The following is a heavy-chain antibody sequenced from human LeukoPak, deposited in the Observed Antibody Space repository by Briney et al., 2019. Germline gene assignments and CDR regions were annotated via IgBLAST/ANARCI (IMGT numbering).Heavy chain of an antibody. J-gene: IGHJ4*02. V-gene: IGHV3-15*01. CDR2: IKSKTDGRTT. CDR1: GFSFSDAW. Sequence: GGSLRLSCAASGFSFSDAWMSWVRQVPGKGLEWVGRIKSKTDGRTTDYAAPVKGRFTVSRDDSKNTLYLQMNNLKTEDTAVYYCTTPPRYYYGSGSPNRPSDYWGQGTLVTVSS. D-gene: IGHD3-10*01. CDR3: TTPPRYYYGSGSPNRPSDY.